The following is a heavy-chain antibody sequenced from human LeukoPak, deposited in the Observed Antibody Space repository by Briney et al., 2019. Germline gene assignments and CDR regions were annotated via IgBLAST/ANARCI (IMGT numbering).Heavy chain of an antibody. Sequence: SETLSLTCTVSGYSISSGYYWGWIRQPPGKGLEWIGSIYHSGSTYYNPSLKSRLTTSIDTSTNQFSLRLISVTAADTAVYYCARVEAAAAGYWGQGTLVTVSA. CDR2: IYHSGST. CDR3: ARVEAAAAGY. D-gene: IGHD6-13*01. CDR1: GYSISSGYY. V-gene: IGHV4-38-2*02. J-gene: IGHJ4*02.